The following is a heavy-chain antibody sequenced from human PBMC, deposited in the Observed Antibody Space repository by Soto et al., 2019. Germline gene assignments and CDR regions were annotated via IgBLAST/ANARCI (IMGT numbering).Heavy chain of an antibody. J-gene: IGHJ3*02. Sequence: GGSLRLSCSASGFTFSSYAMHWVRQAPGKGLEYVSAISSNGGSTYYADSVKGRFTISRDNSKNTLYLQMSSLRAEDTAVYYCVKTARRFLGGAFDIWGQGTMVTVSS. V-gene: IGHV3-64D*08. CDR1: GFTFSSYA. D-gene: IGHD6-6*01. CDR2: ISSNGGST. CDR3: VKTARRFLGGAFDI.